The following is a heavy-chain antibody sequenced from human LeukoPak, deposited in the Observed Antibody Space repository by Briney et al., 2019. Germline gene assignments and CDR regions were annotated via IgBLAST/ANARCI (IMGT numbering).Heavy chain of an antibody. J-gene: IGHJ4*02. D-gene: IGHD6-13*01. CDR3: ARVFSGKQQPPDY. CDR2: IYYSGST. CDR1: GGSISSSSYY. V-gene: IGHV4-39*07. Sequence: PSETLSLTCTVSGGSISSSSYYWGWIRQPPGKGLEWIGSIYYSGSTYYNPSLKSRVTISVDTSKNQFSLKLSSVTAADTAVYYCARVFSGKQQPPDYWGQGTLVTVSS.